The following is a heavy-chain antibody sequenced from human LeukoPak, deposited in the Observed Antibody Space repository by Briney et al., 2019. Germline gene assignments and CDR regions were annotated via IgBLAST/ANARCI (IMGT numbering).Heavy chain of an antibody. J-gene: IGHJ5*02. Sequence: PSETLSLTCTVSGGSIRSSSYYWGWIRQPPGKGLEWIGEINDSGSTNYNPSLKSRVTVSVDTSKNQFSLKLSSVTAADTAVYYCARRCDYGDYLNWFDPWGQGILVTVSS. CDR2: INDSGST. D-gene: IGHD4-17*01. CDR3: ARRCDYGDYLNWFDP. CDR1: GGSIRSSSYY. V-gene: IGHV4-39*07.